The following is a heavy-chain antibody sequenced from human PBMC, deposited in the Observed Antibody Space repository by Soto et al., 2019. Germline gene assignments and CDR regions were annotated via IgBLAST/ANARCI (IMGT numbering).Heavy chain of an antibody. CDR2: ISAYNGNT. CDR3: ARCSLNWGMGCYFDY. Sequence: QVQLVQSGAEVKKPGASVKVSCKASGYTFTSYGISWVRQAPGQGLEWMGWISAYNGNTNYAQKLQDRVTMTADTSTSTAYMELRSLRSDDTAVYYCARCSLNWGMGCYFDYWGQGTLVTVSS. V-gene: IGHV1-18*01. J-gene: IGHJ4*02. D-gene: IGHD7-27*01. CDR1: GYTFTSYG.